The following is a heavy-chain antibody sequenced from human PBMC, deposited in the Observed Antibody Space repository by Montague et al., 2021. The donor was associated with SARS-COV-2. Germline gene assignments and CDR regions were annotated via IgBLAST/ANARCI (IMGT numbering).Heavy chain of an antibody. J-gene: IGHJ6*02. Sequence: SETLSLTCGVHGGPFSGYYWTWIRQSPGKGLEWIGEINHKRNSRFNPSLKSRVTISIDTSNKQFSLRLSSVTAADTAVYFCARGGVHYCGDDCWNYYDMDGWGHGTTVTVSS. D-gene: IGHD2-21*02. CDR1: GGPFSGYY. CDR3: ARGGVHYCGDDCWNYYDMDG. V-gene: IGHV4-34*01. CDR2: INHKRNS.